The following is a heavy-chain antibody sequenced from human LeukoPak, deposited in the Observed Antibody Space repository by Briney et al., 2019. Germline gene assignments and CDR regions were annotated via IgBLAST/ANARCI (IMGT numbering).Heavy chain of an antibody. V-gene: IGHV3-53*01. Sequence: GGSLRLSCAASGFTVSNNYMGWVRQAPGKGLEWVSLIYSGGNTYYADSVKGRFTISRDKTMNTLYLQMNSLRAEDTAVYYCAKSSYYDASGYYREYYFDYWGQGTLVTVSS. D-gene: IGHD3-22*01. CDR1: GFTVSNNY. CDR2: IYSGGNT. J-gene: IGHJ4*02. CDR3: AKSSYYDASGYYREYYFDY.